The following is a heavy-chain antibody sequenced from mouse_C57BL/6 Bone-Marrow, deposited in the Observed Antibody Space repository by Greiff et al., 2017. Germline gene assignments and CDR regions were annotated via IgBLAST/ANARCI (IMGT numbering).Heavy chain of an antibody. J-gene: IGHJ4*01. CDR3: ARDEVYSAMDY. V-gene: IGHV7-1*01. CDR2: SRNKANYYPT. D-gene: IGHD2-1*01. CDR1: GFTFSDFY. Sequence: EVKLVESGGGLVQSGRSLRLSCATSGFTFSDFYMEWVRQAPGKGLEWIAASRNKANYYPTEYSASVKGRFIVSRDTSQSILYLQMNALRAEDTAIDYCARDEVYSAMDYWGQGTSVTVSS.